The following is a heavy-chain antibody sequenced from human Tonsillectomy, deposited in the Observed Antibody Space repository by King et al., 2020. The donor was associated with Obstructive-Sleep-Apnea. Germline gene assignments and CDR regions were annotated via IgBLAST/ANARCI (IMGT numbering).Heavy chain of an antibody. D-gene: IGHD1-20*01. CDR2: VYFSGNT. J-gene: IGHJ4*02. Sequence: VQLQESGPGLVKPSETLSLTCTVSGVSISHYYWSWIRQPPGKGLEWIGYVYFSGNTNYNPSLKSRVTLSVDTSKNQFSLKLTSLTAADTAVYYCAGDGLTGTTDHWGQGTLVTVSS. CDR1: GVSISHYY. V-gene: IGHV4-59*01. CDR3: AGDGLTGTTDH.